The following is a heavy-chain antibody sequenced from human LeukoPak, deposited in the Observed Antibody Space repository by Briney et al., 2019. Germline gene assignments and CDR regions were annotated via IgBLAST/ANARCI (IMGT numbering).Heavy chain of an antibody. J-gene: IGHJ4*02. CDR2: IYTSGIT. D-gene: IGHD1-7*01. Sequence: SETLSLTCTVSGGSLSRYYWIWMRQPAGKGLEGIGRIYTSGITNYNPSLQSRVTMSVDTSKNQFSLKLNSVTAADTAVYYCATRRDWNYLFFDYWGQGTLVTVSS. CDR3: ATRRDWNYLFFDY. CDR1: GGSLSRYY. V-gene: IGHV4-4*07.